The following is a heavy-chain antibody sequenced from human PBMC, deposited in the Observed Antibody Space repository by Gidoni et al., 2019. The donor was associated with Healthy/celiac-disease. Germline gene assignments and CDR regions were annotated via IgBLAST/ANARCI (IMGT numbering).Heavy chain of an antibody. CDR3: ARSLGYSYGYLWFDP. V-gene: IGHV2-26*01. CDR1: GFSLSNARMG. CDR2: IFSNDET. D-gene: IGHD5-18*01. J-gene: IGHJ5*02. Sequence: QVTLKESGPVLVKPTETLTLTCTVSGFSLSNARMGVSWIRQPPGKALEWLAHIFSNDETSYSTPLKSRLTISKDTSKSQVVLTMTNMDPVDTATYYCARSLGYSYGYLWFDPWGQGTLVTVSS.